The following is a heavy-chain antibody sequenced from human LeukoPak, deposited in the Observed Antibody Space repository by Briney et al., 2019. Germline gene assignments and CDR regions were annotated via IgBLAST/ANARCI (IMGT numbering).Heavy chain of an antibody. V-gene: IGHV3-66*01. CDR1: GFTVSTNY. CDR3: ARGGPEDAFDI. Sequence: PGGSLRLSCAASGFTVSTNYMSWVRQAPGKGPEWVSVIYSRGSTYYADSVKGRFTFSRDNSKNTLYLQMNSLRDEDTALYYCARGGPEDAFDIWGQGTMVIVSS. CDR2: IYSRGST. D-gene: IGHD1-14*01. J-gene: IGHJ3*02.